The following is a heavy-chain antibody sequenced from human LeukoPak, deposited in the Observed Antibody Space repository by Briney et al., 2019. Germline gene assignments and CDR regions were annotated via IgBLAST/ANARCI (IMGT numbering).Heavy chain of an antibody. V-gene: IGHV3-74*01. CDR1: GFTLTNYW. Sequence: GGSPRLSCAASGFTLTNYWMHWVRQAPGMGLVWVSRLPPDELGIIYADSVKGRFTVSRDNAKNTVYLQMNNLRVDDTAMYYCVGTIASRGSEYWGQGALVTVSS. D-gene: IGHD6-6*01. CDR3: VGTIASRGSEY. J-gene: IGHJ4*02. CDR2: LPPDELGI.